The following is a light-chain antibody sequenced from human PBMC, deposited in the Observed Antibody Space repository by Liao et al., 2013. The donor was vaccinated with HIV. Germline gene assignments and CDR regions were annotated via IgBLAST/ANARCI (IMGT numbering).Light chain of an antibody. V-gene: IGLV3-21*01. Sequence: SYVLTQPPSMSVAPGATATITCGGTTLEVKVCTGTSRGQARPLSWSSIMITSGPQGSLSDSLAPTLGNTATLTVSGTQALDEADYYCQAWDGTTVIFGGGTKLTVL. J-gene: IGLJ2*01. CDR2: MIT. CDR1: TLEVKV. CDR3: QAWDGTTVI.